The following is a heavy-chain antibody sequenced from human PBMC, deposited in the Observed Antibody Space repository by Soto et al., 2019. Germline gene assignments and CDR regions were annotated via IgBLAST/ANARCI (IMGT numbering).Heavy chain of an antibody. CDR1: GGSISSYY. D-gene: IGHD2-2*01. CDR3: ARLYCSSTSCKFDY. V-gene: IGHV4-59*08. J-gene: IGHJ4*02. Sequence: TSETLSLTCTVSGGSISSYYWSWIRQPPGKGLEWIGYIYYSGSTNYNPSLKSRVTISVDTSKNQFSLKLSSVTAADTAVYYCARLYCSSTSCKFDYWGQGTLVTVS. CDR2: IYYSGST.